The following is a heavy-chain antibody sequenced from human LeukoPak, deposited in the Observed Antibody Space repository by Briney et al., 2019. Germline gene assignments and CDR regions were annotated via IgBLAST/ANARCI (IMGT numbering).Heavy chain of an antibody. J-gene: IGHJ4*02. CDR3: ASFDSSGWHYFDY. D-gene: IGHD6-19*01. Sequence: KPGGSLRLSCAASGFTFSSYSMSWVRQAPGKGLEWVSSISSRSGYIYYGDSVKGRFTISRDNAKNSLYLQMNTLRAEDTAVYYCASFDSSGWHYFDYWGQGTLVTVSA. CDR1: GFTFSSYS. V-gene: IGHV3-21*01. CDR2: ISSRSGYI.